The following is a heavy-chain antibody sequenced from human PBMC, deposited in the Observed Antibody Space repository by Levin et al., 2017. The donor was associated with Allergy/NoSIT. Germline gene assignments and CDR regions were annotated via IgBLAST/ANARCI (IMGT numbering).Heavy chain of an antibody. CDR2: IYLSGST. CDR1: GGSISSGGYS. D-gene: IGHD5-18*01. V-gene: IGHV4-30-2*01. J-gene: IGHJ4*02. CDR3: ARVAGYSYGYYFDY. Sequence: SQTLSLTCAVSGGSISSGGYSWSWIRQPPGKGLEWIGNIYLSGSTYYNPSLKSRVTISVDRSKNQFSLNLSSETAADTAVYYCARVAGYSYGYYFDYWGQGTLVTVSS.